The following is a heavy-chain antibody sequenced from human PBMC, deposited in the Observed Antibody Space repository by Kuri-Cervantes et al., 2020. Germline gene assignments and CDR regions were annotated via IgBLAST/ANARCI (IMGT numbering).Heavy chain of an antibody. V-gene: IGHV1-3*01. Sequence: ASVKVSCKASGYTFTSYAMHWVRQAPGQRLEWMGWINAGNGNTKYSQKFQGRVTITRDTSASTAYMELSSLRSEDTAVYYCARDHDSSGPGDYWGQGTLVTVSS. CDR1: GYTFTSYA. CDR3: ARDHDSSGPGDY. J-gene: IGHJ4*02. CDR2: INAGNGNT. D-gene: IGHD3-22*01.